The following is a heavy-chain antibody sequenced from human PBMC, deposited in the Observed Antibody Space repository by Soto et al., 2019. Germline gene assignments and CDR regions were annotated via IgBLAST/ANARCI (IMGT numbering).Heavy chain of an antibody. J-gene: IGHJ4*02. V-gene: IGHV1-18*01. CDR1: GYNFIDYG. CDR2: ISALNGDT. D-gene: IGHD3-10*01. Sequence: QAQLVQSGAEVKKPGASVKVSCKASGYNFIDYGISWVRQAPGQGLEWMGWISALNGDTTSAQKLQGRVTLTTDTSTNTAFMELRSLRSDDTAVYFCARDVPLTVRGAVTFDYWGQGTLVTVSS. CDR3: ARDVPLTVRGAVTFDY.